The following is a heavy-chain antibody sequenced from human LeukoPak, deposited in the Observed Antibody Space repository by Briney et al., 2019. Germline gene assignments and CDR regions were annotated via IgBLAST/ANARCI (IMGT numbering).Heavy chain of an antibody. CDR3: ARDRKEMATIRKNYYYYGMDV. Sequence: SETLSLTCTVSGGSISSSSYYWSWIRQPPGKGLEWIGYIYYSGSTNYNPSLKSRVTISVDTSKNQFSLKLSSVTAADTAVYYCARDRKEMATIRKNYYYYGMDVWGQGTTVTVSS. CDR1: GGSISSSSYY. D-gene: IGHD5-24*01. V-gene: IGHV4-61*01. CDR2: IYYSGST. J-gene: IGHJ6*02.